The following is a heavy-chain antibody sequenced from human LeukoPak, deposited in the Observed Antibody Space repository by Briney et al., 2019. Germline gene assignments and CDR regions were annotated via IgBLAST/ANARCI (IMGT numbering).Heavy chain of an antibody. CDR3: ARLKIDGTHFDY. Sequence: GGSLRLSCAASGFTVSNNYMSWVRQTPGKGLEWVSVIYVGGSAYYADSVKGRFTISGDSSKNTLYLQMNSLGAEDTAVYYCARLKIDGTHFDYWGQGTLVTVSS. J-gene: IGHJ4*02. CDR2: IYVGGSA. D-gene: IGHD3-9*01. CDR1: GFTVSNNY. V-gene: IGHV3-53*01.